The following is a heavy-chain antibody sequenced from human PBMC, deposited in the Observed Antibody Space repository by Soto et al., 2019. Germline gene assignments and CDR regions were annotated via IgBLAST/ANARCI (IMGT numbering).Heavy chain of an antibody. CDR2: VYYNGNT. V-gene: IGHV4-39*01. CDR1: GGSIRSGSNY. J-gene: IGHJ5*02. D-gene: IGHD3-10*01. CDR3: VRQTIVRGVLSWFDP. Sequence: QLQLQESGPRLVKPSETLSLICSVSGGSIRSGSNYWAWIRQPPGTGLDWIGTVYYNGNTYYNASLKSRVTISADTSKNQFSLKLSSVSAADTAVYYCVRQTIVRGVLSWFDPWGQGTLSPSPQ.